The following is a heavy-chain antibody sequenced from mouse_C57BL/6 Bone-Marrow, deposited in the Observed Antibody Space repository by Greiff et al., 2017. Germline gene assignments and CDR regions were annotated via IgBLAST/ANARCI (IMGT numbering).Heavy chain of an antibody. CDR2: IWSGGST. CDR1: GFSLTSYG. CDR3: ATPIYYDYGGFAY. D-gene: IGHD2-4*01. V-gene: IGHV2-4*01. J-gene: IGHJ3*01. Sequence: VQLQESGPGLVQPSQSLSITCTVSGFSLTSYGVHWVRQPPGKGLEWLGVIWSGGSTDYNAAFISRLSISKDNSKSQVFFKMNSLQADDTAIYYCATPIYYDYGGFAYWGQGTLVTVSA.